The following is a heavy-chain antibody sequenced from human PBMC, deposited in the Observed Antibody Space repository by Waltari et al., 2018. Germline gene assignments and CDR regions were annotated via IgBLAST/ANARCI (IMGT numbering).Heavy chain of an antibody. J-gene: IGHJ4*02. Sequence: QLQLQESGPGLVKPSETLSLTCTVSGGSISTIGSYWAWFRQPPGKGLEWIGTCYHSGTTYYNPSLESRVTISVDTSRNQFSLKLRSVTAADTAVYYCARHGGYFSNFDYWGQGTLVTVSS. CDR2: CYHSGTT. V-gene: IGHV4-39*01. D-gene: IGHD2-21*01. CDR1: GGSISTIGSY. CDR3: ARHGGYFSNFDY.